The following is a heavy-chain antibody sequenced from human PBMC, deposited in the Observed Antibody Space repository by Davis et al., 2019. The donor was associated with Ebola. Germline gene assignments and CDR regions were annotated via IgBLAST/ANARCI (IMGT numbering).Heavy chain of an antibody. CDR3: AKREGGYIYGMDV. J-gene: IGHJ6*02. Sequence: LGGSLRLSCAASGFTFSSYAMSWVRQAPGKGLEWVSAISGSGGWTYYADSVKGRFTISRDNSKNTLYLQMNSLRAEDTAVYYCAKREGGYIYGMDVWGQGTTVTVSS. CDR2: ISGSGGWT. CDR1: GFTFSSYA. V-gene: IGHV3-23*01. D-gene: IGHD3-22*01.